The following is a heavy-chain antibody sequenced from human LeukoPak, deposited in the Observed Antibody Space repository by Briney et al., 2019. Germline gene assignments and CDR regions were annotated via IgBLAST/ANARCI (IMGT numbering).Heavy chain of an antibody. J-gene: IGHJ4*02. V-gene: IGHV4-4*07. CDR3: ARENYDILTGYSYFDY. CDR2: IYTSGST. Sequence: PSETLSLTCTVSGGSISSYYWSWIRQPAGKGLEWIGRIYTSGSTNYNLSLKSRVTISVDKSKNQFSLKLSSVTAADTAVYYCARENYDILTGYSYFDYWGQGTLVTVSS. CDR1: GGSISSYY. D-gene: IGHD3-9*01.